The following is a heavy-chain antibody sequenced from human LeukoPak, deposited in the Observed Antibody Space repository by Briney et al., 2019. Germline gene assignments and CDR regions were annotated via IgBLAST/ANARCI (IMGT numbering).Heavy chain of an antibody. Sequence: GGSLRLACTASGFTLGDYAMSWVRQAPGKGLEWVGFIRSKAYGGTTEYAASVKGRFTISRDDFKSIAYLQMNSLKTEDTAVYYCTREAYYYDSSGYYPGGFFDYWGQGTLVTVSS. J-gene: IGHJ4*02. CDR3: TREAYYYDSSGYYPGGFFDY. CDR2: IRSKAYGGTT. CDR1: GFTLGDYA. D-gene: IGHD3-22*01. V-gene: IGHV3-49*04.